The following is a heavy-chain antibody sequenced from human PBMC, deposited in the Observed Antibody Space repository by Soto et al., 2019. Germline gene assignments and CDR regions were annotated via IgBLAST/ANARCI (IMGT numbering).Heavy chain of an antibody. Sequence: QVQGVQSGDEVKKPGASVKVSCKASGYTFTNYGFSWVRQAPGQGLEWMGWISGYNVNTKYAEKFQSRVTMTTDTATSTAHMERRSLRADDKAVYYCAREGQAPYYYYGMDVWGQGTAVTVSS. CDR3: AREGQAPYYYYGMDV. J-gene: IGHJ6*02. V-gene: IGHV1-18*01. CDR1: GYTFTNYG. CDR2: ISGYNVNT.